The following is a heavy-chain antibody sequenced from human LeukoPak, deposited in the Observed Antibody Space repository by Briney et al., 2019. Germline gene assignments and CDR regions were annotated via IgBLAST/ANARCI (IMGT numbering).Heavy chain of an antibody. J-gene: IGHJ4*02. Sequence: GGSLRLSCAASGFTFNSHGMHWVRQGPGKGPEWVAFIVYDGGYKYYADSVKGRFTISRDNSKNTLFLQMNSPRTEDTAVYYRAKVQSYYGILTGDPFDYWGQGTLVTVSS. D-gene: IGHD3-9*01. CDR1: GFTFNSHG. CDR3: AKVQSYYGILTGDPFDY. V-gene: IGHV3-30*02. CDR2: IVYDGGYK.